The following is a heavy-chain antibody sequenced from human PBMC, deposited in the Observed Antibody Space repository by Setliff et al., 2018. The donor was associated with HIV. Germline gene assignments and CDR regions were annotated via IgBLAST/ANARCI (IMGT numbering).Heavy chain of an antibody. Sequence: PLEILSLTCTVSGGSMSTHYWSWIRQTPGKGLEWIGHIYTTGSTHYNPSLRSRVTISIDTSKSHFSLRLKSVTAADTALYYCASGSPFDGFDMWGQGTMVTVSS. V-gene: IGHV4-59*11. J-gene: IGHJ3*02. CDR2: IYTTGST. CDR1: GGSMSTHY. D-gene: IGHD1-26*01. CDR3: ASGSPFDGFDM.